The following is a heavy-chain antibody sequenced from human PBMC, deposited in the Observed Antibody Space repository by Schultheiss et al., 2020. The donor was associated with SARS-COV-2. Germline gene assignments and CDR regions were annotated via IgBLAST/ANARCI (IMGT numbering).Heavy chain of an antibody. CDR3: ARDGTEAAALDY. D-gene: IGHD6-13*01. J-gene: IGHJ4*02. CDR2: ISGSGGST. V-gene: IGHV3-23*01. Sequence: GGSLRLSCAASGFTFSSYAMSWVRQAPGKGLEWVSAISGSGGSTYYADSVKGRFTISRDNSKNTLYLQMSSLRVEDTAVYFCARDGTEAAALDYWGQGTLVTVSS. CDR1: GFTFSSYA.